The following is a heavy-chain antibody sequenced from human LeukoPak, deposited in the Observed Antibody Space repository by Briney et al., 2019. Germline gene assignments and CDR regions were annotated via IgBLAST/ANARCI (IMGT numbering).Heavy chain of an antibody. J-gene: IGHJ4*02. CDR1: GYTFTSFG. CDR3: ARDLPASMTTAYFDY. D-gene: IGHD4-17*01. Sequence: ASVTVSCKVSGYTFTSFGISWVRQAPGQGLEWMGWISAYNGNTNYAQKAQCRVTMTTDTSTSTAYMELRSLRSDDTAVYYCARDLPASMTTAYFDYWGQGTLVTVSS. CDR2: ISAYNGNT. V-gene: IGHV1-18*01.